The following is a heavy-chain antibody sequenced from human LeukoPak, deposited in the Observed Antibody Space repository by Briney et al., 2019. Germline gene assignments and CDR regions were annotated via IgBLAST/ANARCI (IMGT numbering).Heavy chain of an antibody. CDR1: GLPIRRYQ. D-gene: IGHD6-19*01. Sequence: SDPLSLIRTVSGLPIRRYQWLCMPPPPGKALEGIGYIYYSGSTNYNPSLKSRVTISVDTSKNQFSLKLSSVTAADTAVYYCASLVAVTASRGYFEYWGQGTLVTVSS. J-gene: IGHJ4*02. CDR2: IYYSGST. V-gene: IGHV4-59*08. CDR3: ASLVAVTASRGYFEY.